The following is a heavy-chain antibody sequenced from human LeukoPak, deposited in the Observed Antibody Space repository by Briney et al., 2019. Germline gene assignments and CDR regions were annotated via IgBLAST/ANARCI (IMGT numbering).Heavy chain of an antibody. CDR1: GGSISSDSYY. CDR2: IYYSGST. CDR3: ASLAVAGLSEGY. D-gene: IGHD6-19*01. J-gene: IGHJ4*02. Sequence: SETLSLTCTVSGGSISSDSYYWAWIRQPPGKGLEWIASIYYSGSTYYNPSLKSRVTISVDTSRDQFSLKLSSVTAADTAVYYCASLAVAGLSEGYWGQGTLVIVSS. V-gene: IGHV4-39*01.